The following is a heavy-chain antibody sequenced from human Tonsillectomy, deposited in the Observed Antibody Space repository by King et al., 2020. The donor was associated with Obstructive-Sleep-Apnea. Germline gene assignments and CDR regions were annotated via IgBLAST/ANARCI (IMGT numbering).Heavy chain of an antibody. CDR3: ARDGGELLSPNFDF. Sequence: VQVVEAGGGVVQPWRSRRVDCAASGFTFSNYNMHGVRQAPGKGLEMVSVIWYDGSIKFYAYSVKGRFTIYRDNSKNTLYLQMNSLRAEDTAVYYCARDGGELLSPNFDFWGQGTLVTVSS. V-gene: IGHV3-33*01. D-gene: IGHD3-10*01. J-gene: IGHJ4*02. CDR1: GFTFSNYN. CDR2: IWYDGSIK.